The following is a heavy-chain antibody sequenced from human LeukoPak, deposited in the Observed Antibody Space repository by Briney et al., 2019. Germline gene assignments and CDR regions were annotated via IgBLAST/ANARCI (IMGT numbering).Heavy chain of an antibody. D-gene: IGHD3-10*01. V-gene: IGHV5-51*01. CDR1: GYSFTSYW. CDR2: IYPGDSDT. J-gene: IGHJ3*02. CDR3: ARPDGGGSGSWGAFDI. Sequence: GESLKISCKGSGYSFTSYWIGWVRQMPGKGLEWMGIIYPGDSDTRYSPSFQGQVTISADKSISTAYLQWSSLKASDTAMYYCARPDGGGSGSWGAFDIWGQGTMVTVSS.